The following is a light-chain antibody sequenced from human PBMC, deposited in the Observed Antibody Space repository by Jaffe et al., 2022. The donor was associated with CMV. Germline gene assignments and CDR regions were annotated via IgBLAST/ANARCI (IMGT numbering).Light chain of an antibody. J-gene: IGLJ3*02. CDR2: TNN. Sequence: QSVLTQPPSVSGTPGQRVTISCSGSSSNIGSNTVNWYQQLPGSAPKLLIYTNNQRPSGVPDRFSGSKSDTSASLAISGLQSEDEAYYYCATWDDSLNGWVFGGGTKLTVL. CDR1: SSNIGSNT. V-gene: IGLV1-44*01. CDR3: ATWDDSLNGWV.